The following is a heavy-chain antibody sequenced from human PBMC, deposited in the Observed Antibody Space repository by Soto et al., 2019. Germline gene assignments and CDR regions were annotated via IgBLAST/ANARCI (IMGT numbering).Heavy chain of an antibody. CDR3: ARGSSPKGGPDAFDI. D-gene: IGHD2-15*01. Sequence: NPGGSLRLSCAASGFTFSSYSMNWVRQAPGKGLEWVSSISSSSSYIYYADSVKGRFTISRDNAKNSLYLQMNSLRAEDTAVYYCARGSSPKGGPDAFDIWGQRTMVTVSS. J-gene: IGHJ3*02. V-gene: IGHV3-21*01. CDR2: ISSSSSYI. CDR1: GFTFSSYS.